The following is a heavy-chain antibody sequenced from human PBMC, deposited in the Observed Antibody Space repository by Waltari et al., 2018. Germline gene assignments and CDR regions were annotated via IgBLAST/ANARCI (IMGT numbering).Heavy chain of an antibody. CDR2: LNHSGST. J-gene: IGHJ6*03. CDR3: ARARYYDSSGYYYYYYYMDV. V-gene: IGHV4-34*01. D-gene: IGHD3-22*01. CDR1: GGSFSGYY. Sequence: QVQLQQWGAGLLKPSETLSLTCAVYGGSFSGYYWSWIRQPPGKGLEWIGELNHSGSTNYNPSLKSRVTISVDTSKNQFSLKLSSVTAADTAVYYCARARYYDSSGYYYYYYYMDVWGKGTTVTVSS.